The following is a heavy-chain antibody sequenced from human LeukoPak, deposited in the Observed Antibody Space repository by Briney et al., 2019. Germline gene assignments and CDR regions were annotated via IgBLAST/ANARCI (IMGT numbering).Heavy chain of an antibody. Sequence: GGSLRLSCAASGFTFNNYAMSWVRQAPGKGLEWVSGISGSGANTYHADSVKGRFTISRDNSKNTLYLQMNSLRAEDTAVYYCAKSSNPHASGSYYAFFDYWGQGTLVTVSS. CDR3: AKSSNPHASGSYYAFFDY. CDR2: ISGSGANT. V-gene: IGHV3-23*01. CDR1: GFTFNNYA. D-gene: IGHD3-10*01. J-gene: IGHJ4*02.